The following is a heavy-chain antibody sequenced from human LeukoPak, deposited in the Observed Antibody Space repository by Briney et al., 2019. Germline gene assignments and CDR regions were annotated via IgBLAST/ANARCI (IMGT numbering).Heavy chain of an antibody. CDR3: AVRDGYNYRYYYYYGMDV. CDR2: IIPIFGTA. D-gene: IGHD5-24*01. V-gene: IGHV1-69*13. CDR1: GYTFASYG. J-gene: IGHJ6*02. Sequence: SVKVSCKASGYTFASYGISWVRQAPGQGLEWMGGIIPIFGTANYAQKFQGRVTITADESTSTAYMELSSLRSEDTAVYYCAVRDGYNYRYYYYYGMDVWGQGTTVTVSS.